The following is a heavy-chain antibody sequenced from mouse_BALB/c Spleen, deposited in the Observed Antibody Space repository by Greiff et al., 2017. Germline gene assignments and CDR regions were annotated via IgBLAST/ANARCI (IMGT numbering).Heavy chain of an antibody. CDR3: ARSRYPYAMDY. V-gene: IGHV1S29*02. CDR1: GYTFTDYN. J-gene: IGHJ4*01. Sequence: VQLQQSGPELVKPGASVKISCKASGYTFTDYNMHWVKQSHGKSLEWIGYIYPYNGGTGYNQKFKSKATLTVDHSSSTAYMELRSLTSEDSAVYYCARSRYPYAMDYWGQGTSVTVSS. CDR2: IYPYNGGT. D-gene: IGHD1-1*01.